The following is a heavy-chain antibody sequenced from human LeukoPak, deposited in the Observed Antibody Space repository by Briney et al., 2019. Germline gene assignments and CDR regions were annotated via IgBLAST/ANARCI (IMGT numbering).Heavy chain of an antibody. V-gene: IGHV3-23*01. CDR2: ISGSGGST. Sequence: GGSLRLSCAASGFTFSSYAMSWVRQAPGKGLEWVSAISGSGGSTYYADSVKGRFTISRDNSKNTLYLQMNSLRAEDTAVYYCAKGENSITIFGVAMGYWGQGTLVTVSS. CDR1: GFTFSSYA. J-gene: IGHJ4*02. D-gene: IGHD3-3*01. CDR3: AKGENSITIFGVAMGY.